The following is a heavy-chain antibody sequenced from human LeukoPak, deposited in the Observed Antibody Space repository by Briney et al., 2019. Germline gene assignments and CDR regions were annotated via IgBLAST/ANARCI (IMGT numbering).Heavy chain of an antibody. V-gene: IGHV1-69*05. Sequence: GASVKVSCKASGGTFSSYAISWVRQAPGQGLEWMGGIIPIFGTANYAQKFQGRVTITTDESTSTAYMELSSLRSEDTAVYYCARNPGRSGQYYDFWSGYTDGHYYYYMDVWGKGTTVTVSS. D-gene: IGHD3-3*01. CDR3: ARNPGRSGQYYDFWSGYTDGHYYYYMDV. J-gene: IGHJ6*03. CDR1: GGTFSSYA. CDR2: IIPIFGTA.